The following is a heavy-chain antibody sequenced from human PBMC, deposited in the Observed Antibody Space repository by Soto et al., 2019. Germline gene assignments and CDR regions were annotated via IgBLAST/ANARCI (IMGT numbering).Heavy chain of an antibody. V-gene: IGHV1-18*01. J-gene: IGHJ5*02. CDR3: ARFVDSSSWGSWFDP. D-gene: IGHD6-13*01. Sequence: QVQLVRSGAEVKKPGASVKVSCKASGYTFTSYGISWVRQAPGQGLEWMGWISAYNGNTNYAQKLQGSVTMTTDTSTSTAYMELRSLRSDDTAVYYCARFVDSSSWGSWFDPWGQGTLVTVSS. CDR1: GYTFTSYG. CDR2: ISAYNGNT.